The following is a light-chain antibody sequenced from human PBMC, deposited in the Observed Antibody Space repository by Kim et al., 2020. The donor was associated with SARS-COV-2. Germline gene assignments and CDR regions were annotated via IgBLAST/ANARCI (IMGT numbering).Light chain of an antibody. CDR2: GKK. CDR1: SLRSYY. V-gene: IGLV3-19*01. J-gene: IGLJ2*01. Sequence: SSELTQDPAVSVALGQTVRITCQGDSLRSYYATWYQQKPGQAPIVVIYGKKNRPSGITDRFSASSSGDNASLTITGTQAGDEADYYYNSPRSNDNPVFGG. CDR3: NSPRSNDNPV.